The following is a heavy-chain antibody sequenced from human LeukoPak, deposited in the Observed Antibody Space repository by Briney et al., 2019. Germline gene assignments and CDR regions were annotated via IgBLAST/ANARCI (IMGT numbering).Heavy chain of an antibody. Sequence: GGSLRLSCAASRFTFSNYSMTWVRQGPGKGLEWVANIKPDGSGKNYVDSVKGRFTISRDNAKNSLYLQMNSLRVEDTAVYYCSSQPAVLDLDYWSQGTLVTVSS. CDR2: IKPDGSGK. J-gene: IGHJ4*02. CDR3: SSQPAVLDLDY. V-gene: IGHV3-7*01. D-gene: IGHD2-2*01. CDR1: RFTFSNYS.